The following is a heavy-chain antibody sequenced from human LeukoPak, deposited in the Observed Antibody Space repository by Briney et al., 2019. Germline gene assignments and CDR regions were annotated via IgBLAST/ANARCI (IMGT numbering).Heavy chain of an antibody. CDR3: SSGGYCSSTSCYGEN. CDR2: IRSKPNSYAT. Sequence: GGSLRLSCAASGFTFSGSAVRWVRQASGKGLEWVGRIRSKPNSYATAYAASVKGRFTISRDDSKNTAYLQMNSLKTEDTAMYYCSSGGYCSSTSCYGENWGQGTLVTVSS. CDR1: GFTFSGSA. V-gene: IGHV3-73*01. J-gene: IGHJ4*02. D-gene: IGHD2-2*01.